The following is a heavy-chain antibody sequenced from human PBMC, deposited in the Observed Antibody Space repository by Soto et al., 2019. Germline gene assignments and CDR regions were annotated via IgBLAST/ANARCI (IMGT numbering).Heavy chain of an antibody. CDR2: ISSHSSTL. Sequence: GGSLRLSCAASGFTFSSYSMNWVRQAPGKGLEWISYISSHSSTLYYADSVKGRFTISRDNARNSLYLQMNRLRDEDTAVYYCVRDGSGNLYLNWFDPWGQGNLVTVSS. J-gene: IGHJ5*02. CDR1: GFTFSSYS. D-gene: IGHD6-19*01. V-gene: IGHV3-48*02. CDR3: VRDGSGNLYLNWFDP.